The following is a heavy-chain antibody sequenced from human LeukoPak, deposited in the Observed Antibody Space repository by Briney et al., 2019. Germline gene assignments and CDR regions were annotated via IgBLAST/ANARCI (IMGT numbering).Heavy chain of an antibody. D-gene: IGHD3-22*01. CDR3: ARALSRSTQYSDTVRHFDY. Sequence: QSGGSLRLSCAASRFTFSSYWMSWVRQAPGKGLEWVANIKQDGSEKYYVDSVKGQFTISRDNAKNSLYLQMNSLRAEDTAVYYCARALSRSTQYSDTVRHFDYWGQGTLVTVSS. J-gene: IGHJ4*02. CDR2: IKQDGSEK. V-gene: IGHV3-7*01. CDR1: RFTFSSYW.